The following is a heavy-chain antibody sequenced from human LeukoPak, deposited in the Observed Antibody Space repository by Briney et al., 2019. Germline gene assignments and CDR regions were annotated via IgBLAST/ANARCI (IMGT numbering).Heavy chain of an antibody. CDR3: ARDPIGSRWPYYFDY. CDR2: INAGNGNT. CDR1: GYTFTTYA. D-gene: IGHD6-13*01. V-gene: IGHV1-3*01. Sequence: PLASVKVSCKASGYTFTTYALHWVRQAPGQRLGWMGWINAGNGNTKYSQKFQARVTVTRDTSASTAYMELSSLRSEDTAVYYCARDPIGSRWPYYFDYWGQGTLVTVSS. J-gene: IGHJ4*02.